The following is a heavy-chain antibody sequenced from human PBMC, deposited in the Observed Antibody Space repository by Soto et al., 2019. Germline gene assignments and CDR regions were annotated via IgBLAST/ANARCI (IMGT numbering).Heavy chain of an antibody. Sequence: SEALSLTCAVYVGSVNVYYWNWIRQPPGKGLEWIGEINHTGGTHYNPSLKSRVTMSVDTSKNQFSLRLSSVTAADTAIYYCATRITVFGSLIPPFDPWGQGTKVTVSS. CDR3: ATRITVFGSLIPPFDP. V-gene: IGHV4-34*01. J-gene: IGHJ5*02. CDR1: VGSVNVYY. CDR2: INHTGGT. D-gene: IGHD3-3*01.